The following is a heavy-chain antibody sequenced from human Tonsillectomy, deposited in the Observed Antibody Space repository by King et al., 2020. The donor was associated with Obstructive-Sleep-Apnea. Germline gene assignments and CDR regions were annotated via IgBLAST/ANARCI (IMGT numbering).Heavy chain of an antibody. V-gene: IGHV4-59*08. CDR1: GDSINNYY. CDR3: ARHRGVEDYGGYGDYFDY. J-gene: IGHJ4*02. CDR2: MYYSGNT. Sequence: QLQESGPGLVKPSETLSLTCTVSGDSINNYYWSWIRQPPGKGLEWIGYMYYSGNTNYNPSLKSRVTLSAKTSKIQFSLRLGSGTAADTAVYYCARHRGVEDYGGYGDYFDYWGQGTLVTVSS. D-gene: IGHD5-12*01.